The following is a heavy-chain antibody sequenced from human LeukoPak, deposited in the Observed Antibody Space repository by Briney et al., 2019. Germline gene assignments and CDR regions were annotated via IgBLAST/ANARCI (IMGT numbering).Heavy chain of an antibody. CDR2: IWFHGGEI. D-gene: IGHD2-15*01. V-gene: IGHV3-33*01. Sequence: GGSLRLSCAASGFTFSHYGMHWVRQAPGMGREWVAVIWFHGGEIHYPDSVKGRFTISRDNSKNTLYPQMDNLRADDTAVYYCVRGSGGNGYGYWGDYWGQGTLVAVSP. J-gene: IGHJ4*02. CDR1: GFTFSHYG. CDR3: VRGSGGNGYGYWGDY.